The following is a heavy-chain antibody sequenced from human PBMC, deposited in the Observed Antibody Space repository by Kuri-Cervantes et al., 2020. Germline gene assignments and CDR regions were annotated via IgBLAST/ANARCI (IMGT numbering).Heavy chain of an antibody. CDR1: GYTFTDYY. CDR2: VNPNFGGT. D-gene: IGHD6-13*01. V-gene: IGHV1-2*02. J-gene: IGHJ4*02. Sequence: ASVKVSCKASGYTFTDYYMHWVRQAPGQGLEWMGWVNPNFGGTNYVQKFQGRVTLTVDTSITTAYMELSSLRSEDTAVYYCARGSVGQQLREGPDCWGQGTLVTVSS. CDR3: ARGSVGQQLREGPDC.